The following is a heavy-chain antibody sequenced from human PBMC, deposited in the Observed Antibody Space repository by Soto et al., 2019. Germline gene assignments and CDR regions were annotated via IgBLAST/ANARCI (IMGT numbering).Heavy chain of an antibody. CDR3: AKGGPIAVADNFDY. CDR1: GFTFSSYG. Sequence: GGSLRLSCEASGFTFSSYGMHWVRQAPGKGLEWVAVISYDGSNKYYADSVKGRFTISRDNSKNTLYLQMNSLRAEDTAVYYCAKGGPIAVADNFDYWGQGTLVTVSS. J-gene: IGHJ4*02. CDR2: ISYDGSNK. V-gene: IGHV3-30*18. D-gene: IGHD6-19*01.